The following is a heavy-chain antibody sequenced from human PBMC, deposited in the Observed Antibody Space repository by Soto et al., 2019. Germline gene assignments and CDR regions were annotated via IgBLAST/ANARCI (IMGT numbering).Heavy chain of an antibody. V-gene: IGHV1-18*01. J-gene: IGHJ4*02. CDR2: ISGFNGNT. CDR1: GYTFNFYG. Sequence: ASVKVSCKASGYTFNFYGITWVRQAPGQGLEWMGWISGFNGNTNYAADLQGRVTMTTDTSTSTAYMELRGLRSDDTAVYYCARIGVYSGHESPEFDSWGQGTLVTVSS. D-gene: IGHD2-15*01. CDR3: ARIGVYSGHESPEFDS.